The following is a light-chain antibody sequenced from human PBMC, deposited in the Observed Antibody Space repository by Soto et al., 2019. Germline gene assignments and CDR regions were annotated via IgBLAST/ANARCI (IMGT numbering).Light chain of an antibody. J-gene: IGKJ4*01. V-gene: IGKV1-5*01. CDR1: QSISRW. CDR2: DVS. Sequence: DIQITQSPSTLSASVGDRVTITCRASQSISRWLAWYRQTPGKAPEVVIYDVSTLAFGVPSRIRGRGSGTEFTLTIRRLQPDDFATYYCQQYSSYPITFGGGTKVDIK. CDR3: QQYSSYPIT.